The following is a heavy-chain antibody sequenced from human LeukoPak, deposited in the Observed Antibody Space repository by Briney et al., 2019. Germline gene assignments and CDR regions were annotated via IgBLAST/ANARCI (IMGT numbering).Heavy chain of an antibody. V-gene: IGHV4-38-2*01. Sequence: SETLSLTCAVSGYSISSGYYWGWIRQPPGQGLEWIGSIYHSGSTYYNPSLKSRVTISVDTSKNQFSLKLSSVTAADTAVYYCARLSTWFDPWGQGTLVTVSS. CDR1: GYSISSGYY. CDR2: IYHSGST. J-gene: IGHJ5*02. CDR3: ARLSTWFDP.